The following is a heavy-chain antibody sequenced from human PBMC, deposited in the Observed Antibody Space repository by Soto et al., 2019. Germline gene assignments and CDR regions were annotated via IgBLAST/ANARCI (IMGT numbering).Heavy chain of an antibody. CDR3: ATSYDSGFDP. J-gene: IGHJ5*02. D-gene: IGHD5-12*01. CDR1: GYPFSKYG. Sequence: QLQLVQSGAEVERPGASVRVSCKAYGYPFSKYGISWIRQAPGQGLEWMGWIKPDNGDTNYAQKFQGRVTMTTDTSSNTADMALRSLRADDTAVYYWATSYDSGFDPWGQGTLVSVSS. CDR2: IKPDNGDT. V-gene: IGHV1-18*04.